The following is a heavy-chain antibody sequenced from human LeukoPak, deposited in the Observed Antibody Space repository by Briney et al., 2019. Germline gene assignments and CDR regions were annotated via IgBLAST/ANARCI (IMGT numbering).Heavy chain of an antibody. D-gene: IGHD1-26*01. Sequence: ASVRVSCKVSGFTLSEMPMYWVRQVPGKGLEWLGGFDPQDAETVYAQNFQGRFTMTEDTSEDTAYMELRSLRSDDTAVYYCARVRYSGSLTEPDYWGQGTLVTVSS. V-gene: IGHV1-24*01. CDR1: GFTLSEMP. CDR3: ARVRYSGSLTEPDY. J-gene: IGHJ4*02. CDR2: FDPQDAET.